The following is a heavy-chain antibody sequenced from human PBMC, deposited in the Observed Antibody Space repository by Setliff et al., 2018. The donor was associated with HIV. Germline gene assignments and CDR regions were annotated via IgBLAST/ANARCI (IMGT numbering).Heavy chain of an antibody. CDR2: VFYNGDT. CDR3: ARQVSIPGVAVTPLDY. D-gene: IGHD3-3*01. V-gene: IGHV4-59*08. J-gene: IGHJ4*02. CDR1: GGSIRSYY. Sequence: ETLSLTCTVSGGSIRSYYWSWIRQSPGKGLEWIGYVFYNGDTAYNPSLKSRLTMSIDTSSGQFSLRLTSVTAADAAVYYCARQVSIPGVAVTPLDYWGQGSLVTVSS.